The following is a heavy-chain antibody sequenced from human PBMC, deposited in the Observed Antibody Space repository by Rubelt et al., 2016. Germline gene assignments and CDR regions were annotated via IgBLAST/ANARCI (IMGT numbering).Heavy chain of an antibody. CDR2: INHSGST. CDR1: GGSFTDYY. V-gene: IGHV4-34*01. J-gene: IGHJ4*02. CDR3: ARGRTGGSRAASY. D-gene: IGHD3-10*01. Sequence: QVQLQQWGAGLLKPSETLSLTCAVYGGSFTDYYWTWIRQPPGKGLEWIGEINHSGSTNYNPSLKSRVTISVDTSKNQFSLKLSSVTAADTAVYYCARGRTGGSRAASYWGQGTLVTVSS.